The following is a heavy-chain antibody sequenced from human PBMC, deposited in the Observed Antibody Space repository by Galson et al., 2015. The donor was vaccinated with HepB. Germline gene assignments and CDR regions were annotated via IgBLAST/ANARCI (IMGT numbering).Heavy chain of an antibody. CDR3: TRAYYDYWSGYFGDF. J-gene: IGHJ4*02. CDR1: GLTFSTYC. V-gene: IGHV3-7*03. D-gene: IGHD3-3*01. Sequence: SLRLSCAGSGLTFSTYCMSWVRQAPGKGLEWVSNIKEDGTEKYYAGSVRGRFTISRDNARSSLYLQMNYLRVEDTAVYYCTRAYYDYWSGYFGDFWGQGTLVTVSS. CDR2: IKEDGTEK.